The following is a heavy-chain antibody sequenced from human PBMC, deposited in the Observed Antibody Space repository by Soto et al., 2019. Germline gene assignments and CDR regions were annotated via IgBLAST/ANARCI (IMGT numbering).Heavy chain of an antibody. CDR1: GFTFISSF. J-gene: IGHJ4*02. V-gene: IGHV3-7*03. CDR3: ARYFRGSGRYFFDY. D-gene: IGHD6-19*01. Sequence: GSLRLACVASGFTFISSFMGWVRQAPGKGLEWVANINQDGGGTYYVDSVEGRFTISRDNAKDSLYLQMTSLRGEDTAVYYCARYFRGSGRYFFDYWGQGTLVT. CDR2: INQDGGGT.